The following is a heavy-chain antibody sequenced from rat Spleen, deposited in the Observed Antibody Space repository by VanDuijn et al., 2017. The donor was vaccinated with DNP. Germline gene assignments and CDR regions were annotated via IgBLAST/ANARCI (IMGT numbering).Heavy chain of an antibody. V-gene: IGHV5-31*01. CDR1: GFIFSNYW. CDR3: ARSLYLEGDVMDA. Sequence: EVQLVESGGGPVQPGRSLKLSCVASGFIFSNYWMTWIRQAPGKGLEWVASITNTGGSTYYRDSVKGRFTISRDNAKSTLYLQLNSLRSEDTATYYCARSLYLEGDVMDAWGQGASVTVSS. J-gene: IGHJ4*01. CDR2: ITNTGGST. D-gene: IGHD1-2*01.